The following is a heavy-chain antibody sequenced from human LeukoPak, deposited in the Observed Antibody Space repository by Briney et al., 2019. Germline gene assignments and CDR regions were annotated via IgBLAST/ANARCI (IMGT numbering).Heavy chain of an antibody. V-gene: IGHV4-30-2*01. CDR2: IYHSGST. D-gene: IGHD3-10*01. CDR3: ASFGSGSYYAFDI. J-gene: IGHJ3*02. Sequence: PSETLSLTCAVSGGSISSGGYSWSWIRQPPGKGLEWIGYIYHSGSTYYNPSLKSRVTISVDRSKNQFSLKLSSVTAADTAVYYCASFGSGSYYAFDIWGQGTMVTVSS. CDR1: GGSISSGGYS.